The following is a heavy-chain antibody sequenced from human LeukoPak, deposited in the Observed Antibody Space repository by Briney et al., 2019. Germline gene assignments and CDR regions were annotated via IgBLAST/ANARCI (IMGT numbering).Heavy chain of an antibody. Sequence: ASVKFSCTASGYTFTGYYMHWVRPATGQGLDWMGWINPNRGATSYAQKFQGRVTMTRDTSITTAYMELSSLRSDDTAVYYCARESAGGFVELLSWGQGSLVTVSS. J-gene: IGHJ4*02. CDR1: GYTFTGYY. V-gene: IGHV1-2*02. CDR2: INPNRGAT. CDR3: ARESAGGFVELLS. D-gene: IGHD3-10*01.